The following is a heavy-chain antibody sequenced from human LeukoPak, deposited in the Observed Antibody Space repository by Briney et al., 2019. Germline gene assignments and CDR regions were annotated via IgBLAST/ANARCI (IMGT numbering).Heavy chain of an antibody. CDR1: GYIFTTYD. D-gene: IGHD3-16*01. J-gene: IGHJ4*02. CDR3: ARFGGGATKDDRLDY. CDR2: MNPNTGNT. V-gene: IGHV1-8*03. Sequence: ASVKVSCKAAGYIFTTYDINWVRLGPGQGLEWMAWMNPNTGNTGFAQKFQGRVTVSRNTDISTAYMELNSLRSEDTAVYYCARFGGGATKDDRLDYWGQGTLVTVSS.